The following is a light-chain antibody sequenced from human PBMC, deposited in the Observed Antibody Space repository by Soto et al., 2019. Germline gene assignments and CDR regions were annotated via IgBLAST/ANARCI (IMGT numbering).Light chain of an antibody. CDR1: HDISTY. V-gene: IGKV1-9*01. J-gene: IGKJ5*01. CDR2: EAS. CDR3: QQLNSLPFT. Sequence: DIQLTDSTSLLSASVLYIVTITCRASHDISTYLAWYQQKPGKAPKLVIYEASTLQSGVPSRFSGSGSGTEFTLTISSLLPEDFATYHCQQLNSLPFTFGQGTRLEVK.